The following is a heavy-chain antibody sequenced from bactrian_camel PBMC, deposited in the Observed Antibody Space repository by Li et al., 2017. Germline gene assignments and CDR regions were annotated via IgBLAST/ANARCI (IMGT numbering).Heavy chain of an antibody. V-gene: IGHV3S56*01. Sequence: HVQLVESGGGPVQAGGSLRLSCAASGSTYSTYCMAWYRQAPESECELVSSISSDGTTYHADSVKGRFTISPDSARNTLYLQMNSLQPEDSAVNTCAGKEYCYMKTYDYWGQGTQVTVS. D-gene: IGHD2*01. CDR3: AGKEYCYMKTYDY. CDR2: ISSDGTT. CDR1: GSTYSTYC. J-gene: IGHJ4*01.